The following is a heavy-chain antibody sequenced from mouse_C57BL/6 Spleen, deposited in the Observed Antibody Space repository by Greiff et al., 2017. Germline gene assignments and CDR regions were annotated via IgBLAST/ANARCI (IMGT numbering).Heavy chain of an antibody. D-gene: IGHD1-1*01. CDR1: GYTFTSYD. CDR3: TRVTTGVYY. Sequence: VKLMESGPELVKPGASVKLSCKASGYTFTSYDINWVKQRPGQGLEGIGWNYPRDGGTKYNEKFKGKATLTVDTSSSTAYMVLHSLTSEDSAVYFCTRVTTGVYYWGQSTTLTVSS. V-gene: IGHV1-85*01. J-gene: IGHJ2*01. CDR2: NYPRDGGT.